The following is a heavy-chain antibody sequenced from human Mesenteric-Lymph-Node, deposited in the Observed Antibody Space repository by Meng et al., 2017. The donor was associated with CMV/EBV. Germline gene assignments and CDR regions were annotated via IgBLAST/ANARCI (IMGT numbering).Heavy chain of an antibody. CDR3: AKGSSWYEVFDY. V-gene: IGHV3-23*01. CDR1: GFSFTNFW. D-gene: IGHD6-13*01. CDR2: ISGSGGST. J-gene: IGHJ4*02. Sequence: GESLKISCAASGFSFTNFWMSWVRQAPGKGLEWVSAISGSGGSTYYADSVKGRFTISRDNSKNTLYLQMNSLRAEDTAVYYCAKGSSWYEVFDYWGQGTLVTVSS.